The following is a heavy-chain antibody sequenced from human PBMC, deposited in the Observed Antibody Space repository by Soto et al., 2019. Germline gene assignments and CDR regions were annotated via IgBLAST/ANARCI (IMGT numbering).Heavy chain of an antibody. D-gene: IGHD3-22*01. J-gene: IGHJ6*02. CDR3: TRCGIRYHSIGYYLGLYGMDV. CDR2: TIPMFGTT. V-gene: IGHV1-69*12. Sequence: QVQLVQSGAEVKKPESSVRVSCKASGGTFNSYAITWVRQAPGQGLEWMGGTIPMFGTTNYAEKFQGRVTISADEATNTAYMELSSLRSEDTAVYYCTRCGIRYHSIGYYLGLYGMDVWGQGTTVIVSS. CDR1: GGTFNSYA.